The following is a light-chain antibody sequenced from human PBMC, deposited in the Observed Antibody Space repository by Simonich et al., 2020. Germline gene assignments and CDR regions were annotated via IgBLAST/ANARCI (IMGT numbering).Light chain of an antibody. CDR2: EVF. Sequence: DIVMTQTPLSLSVTPGQPASISCKSNQSLLHSDGKTYLYCYLQKPGQSPQLLIYEVFNRFSGVPDRFSGSGSGTDFTLKISRVESEDVGVYSCMQSIQLPLTFGGGTKVEIK. CDR1: QSLLHSDGKTY. CDR3: MQSIQLPLT. V-gene: IGKV2D-29*02. J-gene: IGKJ4*01.